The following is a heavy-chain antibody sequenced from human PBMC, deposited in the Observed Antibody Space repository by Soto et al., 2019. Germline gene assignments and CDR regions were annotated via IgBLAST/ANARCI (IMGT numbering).Heavy chain of an antibody. V-gene: IGHV3-23*01. CDR2: ISGSGGST. D-gene: IGHD2-15*01. CDR1: GFTFSSYA. J-gene: IGHJ6*02. Sequence: GGSLRLSCAASGFTFSSYAMSWVRQAPGKGLEWVSAISGSGGSTYYADSVKGRFTISRDNSKNTLYLQMNSLRAEDTAVYYCAKLTVVPVDYYYGMDVWGQGTTVTVSS. CDR3: AKLTVVPVDYYYGMDV.